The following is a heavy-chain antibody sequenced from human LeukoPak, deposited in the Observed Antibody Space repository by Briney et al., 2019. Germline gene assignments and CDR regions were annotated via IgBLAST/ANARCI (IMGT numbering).Heavy chain of an antibody. D-gene: IGHD4-17*01. CDR1: GFTFSSYA. Sequence: GGSLRLSCAASGFTFSSYAMHWVRQAPGKGLEWVAVISYDGSNKYYADSVKGRFTISRDNSRNMLYLQMNSLRAEDTAVYYCARDRYGDYRITSSFDPWGQGTLVTVSS. V-gene: IGHV3-30-3*01. CDR3: ARDRYGDYRITSSFDP. J-gene: IGHJ5*02. CDR2: ISYDGSNK.